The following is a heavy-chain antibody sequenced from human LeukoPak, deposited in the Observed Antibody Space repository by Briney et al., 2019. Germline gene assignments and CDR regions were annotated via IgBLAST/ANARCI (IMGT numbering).Heavy chain of an antibody. J-gene: IGHJ4*02. D-gene: IGHD1-26*01. Sequence: PGGSLRLSCAASGFTFSNFAMSWVRQAPGKGLEWVSAISGSGGDTYYADSVKGRFTISRDNAKNSLYLQMNSLRPEDTAVYYCVKEVKKWLGAIDFWGQGTLVTVSS. CDR1: GFTFSNFA. CDR3: VKEVKKWLGAIDF. V-gene: IGHV3-23*01. CDR2: ISGSGGDT.